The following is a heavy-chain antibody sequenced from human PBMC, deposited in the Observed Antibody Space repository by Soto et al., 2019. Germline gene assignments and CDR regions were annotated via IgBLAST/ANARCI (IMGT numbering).Heavy chain of an antibody. J-gene: IGHJ5*02. CDR2: IYYSGST. CDR3: ARGKSKYSSSWYDNWFDP. D-gene: IGHD6-13*01. V-gene: IGHV4-59*01. Sequence: TSETLSLTCTVSGGSISSYYWSWIRQPPGKGLEWIGYIYYSGSTNYNPSLKSRVTISVDTSKNQFSLKLSSVTAADTAVYYCARGKSKYSSSWYDNWFDPWGQGTLVTVSS. CDR1: GGSISSYY.